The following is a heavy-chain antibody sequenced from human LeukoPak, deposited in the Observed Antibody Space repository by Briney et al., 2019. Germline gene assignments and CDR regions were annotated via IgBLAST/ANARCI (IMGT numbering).Heavy chain of an antibody. Sequence: SETLSLTCAVYGGSFSGYYWSWIRQPPGKGLEWIGEINHSGGTNYNPSLKSRVTISVDTSKNQFSLKLSSVTAADTAVYYCARPYYYDSSGYYYDDYWGQGTLVTVSS. CDR1: GGSFSGYY. V-gene: IGHV4-34*01. CDR2: INHSGGT. J-gene: IGHJ4*02. CDR3: ARPYYYDSSGYYYDDY. D-gene: IGHD3-22*01.